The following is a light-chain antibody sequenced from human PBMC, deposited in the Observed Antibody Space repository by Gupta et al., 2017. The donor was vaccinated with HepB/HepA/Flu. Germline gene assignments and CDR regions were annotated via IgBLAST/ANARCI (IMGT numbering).Light chain of an antibody. Sequence: QSVLTQPPSVSGAPGQRVTISCTGSSSNIGAGYDVHWYQQLPGTAPKLLIYGNSNRPSGVPDRVSGSKSGTSASLAITGLQAEDEADYYCQSYDSSLSGSVVGGGTKMTVL. CDR1: SSNIGAGYD. V-gene: IGLV1-40*01. CDR2: GNS. J-gene: IGLJ2*01. CDR3: QSYDSSLSGSV.